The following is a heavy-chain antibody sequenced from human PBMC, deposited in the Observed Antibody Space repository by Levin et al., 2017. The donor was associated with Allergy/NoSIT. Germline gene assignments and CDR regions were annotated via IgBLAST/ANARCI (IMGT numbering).Heavy chain of an antibody. CDR1: GFTFSSYG. CDR3: AKGGIAADHWYFDL. D-gene: IGHD6-13*01. CDR2: ISYDGSNK. J-gene: IGHJ2*01. V-gene: IGHV3-30*18. Sequence: SCAASGFTFSSYGMHWVRQAPGKGLEWVAVISYDGSNKYYADSVKGRFTISRDNSKNTLYLQMNSLRAEDTAVYYCAKGGIAADHWYFDLWGRGTLVTVSS.